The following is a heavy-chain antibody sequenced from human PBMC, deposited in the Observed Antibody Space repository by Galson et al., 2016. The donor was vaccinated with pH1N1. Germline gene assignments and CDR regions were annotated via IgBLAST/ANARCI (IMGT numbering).Heavy chain of an antibody. D-gene: IGHD4-17*01. V-gene: IGHV2-5*01. Sequence: PALVKPTQTLTLTCTFSGFSLSTSGVTVGWIRQPPGKALEWLALIYWNDDKRYSPSLKSRLTIIKDTSTNQVVLTMTNLDPVDTATYYCARFLYGDYSNWFDPWGQGTLVTVSS. CDR3: ARFLYGDYSNWFDP. CDR2: IYWNDDK. J-gene: IGHJ5*02. CDR1: GFSLSTSGVT.